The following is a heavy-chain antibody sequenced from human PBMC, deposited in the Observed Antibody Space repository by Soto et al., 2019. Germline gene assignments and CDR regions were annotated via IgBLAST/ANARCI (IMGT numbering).Heavy chain of an antibody. CDR3: AREGIAVAGRRYYYYYGMDV. D-gene: IGHD6-19*01. CDR1: GGTFSSYA. J-gene: IGHJ6*02. CDR2: IIPIFGTA. V-gene: IGHV1-69*13. Sequence: AASVKVSCKASGGTFSSYAISWVRQAPGQGLEWMGGIIPIFGTANYAQKFQGRVTITADESTSTAYMELSSLRSEDTAVYYCAREGIAVAGRRYYYYYGMDVWGQGTTVTVSS.